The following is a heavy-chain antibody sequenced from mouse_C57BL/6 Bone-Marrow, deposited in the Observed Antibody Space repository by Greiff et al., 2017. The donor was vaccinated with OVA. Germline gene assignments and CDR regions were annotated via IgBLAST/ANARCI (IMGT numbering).Heavy chain of an antibody. CDR2: IDPSDSET. V-gene: IGHV1-52*01. Sequence: QVQLQQPGAELVRPGSSVKLSCKASGYTFTSYWMHWVKQRPIQGLEWIGNIDPSDSETHYNQKFKDKATLTVDKSSSTAYMQLSSLTSEDSAVYYCARSAGYYSLWYFDVWGTGTTVTVSS. D-gene: IGHD2-12*01. CDR3: ARSAGYYSLWYFDV. J-gene: IGHJ1*03. CDR1: GYTFTSYW.